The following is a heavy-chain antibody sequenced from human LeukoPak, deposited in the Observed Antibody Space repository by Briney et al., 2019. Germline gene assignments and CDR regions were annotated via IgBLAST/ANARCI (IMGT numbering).Heavy chain of an antibody. CDR1: GFTFSSYA. Sequence: GGSLRLSCAASGFTFSSYAMSWVRQAPGKGLEWVSSISISSNYIYYTDSVKGRFTISRDNAKNPLYLQMNSLRAEDTAVYYCARGSRFGVVERDAFDIWGQGTMVTVSS. D-gene: IGHD3-3*01. J-gene: IGHJ3*02. V-gene: IGHV3-21*01. CDR2: ISISSNYI. CDR3: ARGSRFGVVERDAFDI.